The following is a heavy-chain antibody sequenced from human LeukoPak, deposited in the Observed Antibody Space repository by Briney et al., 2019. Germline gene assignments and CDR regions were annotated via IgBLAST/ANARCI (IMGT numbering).Heavy chain of an antibody. J-gene: IGHJ4*02. D-gene: IGHD7-27*01. CDR2: ISTSSNYR. Sequence: GGSLRLSCAASGFTFSSYNMNWVRQAPGKGLEWVSSISTSSNYRYYADSVKGRFTISRDDSKTTLSLQMSSLTVEDTAIYYSARDLAWGAFDSWGQGTLVTVSS. CDR3: ARDLAWGAFDS. V-gene: IGHV3-21*04. CDR1: GFTFSSYN.